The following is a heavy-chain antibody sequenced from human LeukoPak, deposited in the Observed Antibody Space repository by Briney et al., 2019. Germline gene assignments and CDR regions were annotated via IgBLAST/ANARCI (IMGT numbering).Heavy chain of an antibody. CDR1: GGTFSSYT. J-gene: IGHJ4*02. V-gene: IGHV1-69*02. CDR3: VRGGYYYDSSGYSPFDY. Sequence: GSSVKVSCKASGGTFSSYTISWVRQAPGQGLEWMGRIIPILVIANYAQKFQGRVTITADKSTSTAYMELSSLRSEDTAVYYCVRGGYYYDSSGYSPFDYWGQGTLVTVSS. D-gene: IGHD3-22*01. CDR2: IIPILVIA.